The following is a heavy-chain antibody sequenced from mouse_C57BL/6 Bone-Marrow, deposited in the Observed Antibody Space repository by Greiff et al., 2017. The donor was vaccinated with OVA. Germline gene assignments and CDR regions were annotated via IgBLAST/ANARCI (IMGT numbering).Heavy chain of an antibody. J-gene: IGHJ4*01. CDR2: ISSGSSTI. D-gene: IGHD3-3*01. Sequence: LVESGGGLVKPGGSLKLSCAASGFTFSDYGMHWVRQAPEKGLEWVAYISSGSSTIYYADTVKGRFTISRDNAQNNLFLQMTGLTSEDSAICYCAGGDPGDYWGQGTSVTVSS. CDR3: AGGDPGDY. CDR1: GFTFSDYG. V-gene: IGHV5-17*01.